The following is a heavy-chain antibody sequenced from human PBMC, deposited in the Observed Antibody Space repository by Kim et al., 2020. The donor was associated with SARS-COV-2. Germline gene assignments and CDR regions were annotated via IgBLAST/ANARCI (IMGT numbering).Heavy chain of an antibody. D-gene: IGHD6-19*01. CDR1: GGSFSGYY. V-gene: IGHV4-34*01. CDR2: INHSGST. CDR3: ARARYSSGWYH. Sequence: SETLSLTCAVYGGSFSGYYWSWIRQPPGKGLEWIGEINHSGSTNYNPSLKSRVTISVDTSKNQFSLKLSSVTAADTAVYYCARARYSSGWYHWGQGTLVTVSS. J-gene: IGHJ4*02.